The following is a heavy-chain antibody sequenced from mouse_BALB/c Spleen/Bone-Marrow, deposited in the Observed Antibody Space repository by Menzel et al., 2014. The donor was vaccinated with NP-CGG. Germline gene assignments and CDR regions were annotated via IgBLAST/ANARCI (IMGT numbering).Heavy chain of an antibody. V-gene: IGHV6-6*02. CDR1: GFTFSNYW. Sequence: EVKLMESGGGLVQPGGSMKLSCVASGFTFSNYWMNWVRQSPEKGLEWVAEIRLKSNNYATHYVESVKERFTISRDDFKSSVYLQMNNLRAEDTGIYYCTRRGRGYAMDYWGQGTSVTVSS. J-gene: IGHJ4*01. CDR2: IRLKSNNYAT. CDR3: TRRGRGYAMDY.